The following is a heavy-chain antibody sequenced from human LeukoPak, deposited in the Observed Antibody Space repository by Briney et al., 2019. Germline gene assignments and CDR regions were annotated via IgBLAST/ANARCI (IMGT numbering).Heavy chain of an antibody. CDR3: AKADSSGYFDY. CDR1: GFTFSSYS. D-gene: IGHD3-22*01. Sequence: GGSLRLSCAASGFTFSSYSMNWVRQAPGKGLEWVSYISSSSSTIYYADSVKGRFTISRDNAKNSLYLQMNSLRAEDTALYYCAKADSSGYFDYWGQGTLVTVSS. J-gene: IGHJ4*02. V-gene: IGHV3-48*04. CDR2: ISSSSSTI.